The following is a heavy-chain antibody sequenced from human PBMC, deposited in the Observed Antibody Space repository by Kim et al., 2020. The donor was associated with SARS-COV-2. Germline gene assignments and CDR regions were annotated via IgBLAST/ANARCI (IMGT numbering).Heavy chain of an antibody. Sequence: GGSLRLSCAASGFTFSSYGMHWVRQAPGKGLEWVAVIWYDGSNKYYADSVKGRFTISRDNSKNTLYLQMNSLRAEDTAVYYCARGPLLEAAAGTGPFDYWGQGTLVTVSS. CDR3: ARGPLLEAAAGTGPFDY. CDR2: IWYDGSNK. J-gene: IGHJ4*02. V-gene: IGHV3-33*01. CDR1: GFTFSSYG. D-gene: IGHD6-13*01.